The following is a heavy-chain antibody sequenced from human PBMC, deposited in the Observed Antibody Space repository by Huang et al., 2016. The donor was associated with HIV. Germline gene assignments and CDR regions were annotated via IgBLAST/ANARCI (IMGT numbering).Heavy chain of an antibody. CDR1: GDTFTNSW. CDR2: FYPSATAP. D-gene: IGHD6-19*01. V-gene: IGHV5-51*03. CDR3: ARRQWLRQTWGAFNI. Sequence: QLVQSGAEVKKPGESMKISCKGSGDTFTNSWIGWARQMPGKGLEWRGLFYPSATAPNYSPPSQRQITLSADKAISTAFLQWSSLKASATAMYYCARRQWLRQTWGAFNIWGQGTMVIVSS. J-gene: IGHJ3*02.